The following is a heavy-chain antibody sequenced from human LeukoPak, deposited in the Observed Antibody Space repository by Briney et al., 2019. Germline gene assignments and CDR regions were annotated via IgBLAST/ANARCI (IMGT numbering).Heavy chain of an antibody. CDR2: INHSGST. Sequence: SETLSLTCAVYGGSFSGYYWSWTRQPPGKGLEWIGEINHSGSTNYKPSLKSRVTISVDTSKNQFSLKLSSVTAADTAVYYCARGRGYNAFDFWGQGTMVTVSA. J-gene: IGHJ3*01. D-gene: IGHD5-18*01. V-gene: IGHV4-34*01. CDR1: GGSFSGYY. CDR3: ARGRGYNAFDF.